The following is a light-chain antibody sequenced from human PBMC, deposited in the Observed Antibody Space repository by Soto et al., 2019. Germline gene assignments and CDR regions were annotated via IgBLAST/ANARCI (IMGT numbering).Light chain of an antibody. V-gene: IGLV2-14*01. CDR3: ISYTSSSLVV. CDR2: DVS. CDR1: SSDVGGYNY. J-gene: IGLJ2*01. Sequence: QSVLTQPASVSGSPGQSITISCTGTSSDVGGYNYVSWYQQHPGKAPKLMIYDVSNRPSGVSNRFSGSKSGNTASLTISGLQAEDEADYYCISYTSSSLVVFGGGTKLTVL.